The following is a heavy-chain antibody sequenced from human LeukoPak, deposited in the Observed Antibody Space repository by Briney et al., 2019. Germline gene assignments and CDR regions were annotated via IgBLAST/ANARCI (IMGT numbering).Heavy chain of an antibody. J-gene: IGHJ5*02. D-gene: IGHD3-3*01. CDR3: ARGNPDYDFWSGPGQNWFDP. V-gene: IGHV4-4*07. CDR1: GGSISSYY. Sequence: SSETLSLTCTASGGSISSYYWSWIRQPAGKGLEWIGRIYTSGSTNYNPSLKSRVTMSVDTSKNQFSLKLSSVTAADTAVYYCARGNPDYDFWSGPGQNWFDPWGQGTLVTVSS. CDR2: IYTSGST.